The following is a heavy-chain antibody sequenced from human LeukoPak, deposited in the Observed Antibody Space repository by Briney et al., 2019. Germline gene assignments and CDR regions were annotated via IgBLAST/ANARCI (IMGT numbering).Heavy chain of an antibody. J-gene: IGHJ4*02. CDR1: GFTFSDYY. V-gene: IGHV3-11*01. CDR3: ASSAPQGRYYDTLDY. D-gene: IGHD3-22*01. Sequence: GGSLRLSCAASGFTFSDYYMSWIRQAPGKGLEWVSYISSSGSTIYYPDSMKGGSTTSSANTKKSLYLPMNSLRAEDTAVYDCASSAPQGRYYDTLDYWGQGTLVTVSS. CDR2: ISSSGSTI.